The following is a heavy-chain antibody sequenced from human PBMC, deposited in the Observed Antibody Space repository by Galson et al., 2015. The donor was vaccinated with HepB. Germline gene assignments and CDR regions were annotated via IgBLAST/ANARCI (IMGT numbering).Heavy chain of an antibody. CDR1: GDSVSSNSAA. J-gene: IGHJ6*02. CDR3: ASSYYDFWSGHGDYYYYYGMDV. V-gene: IGHV6-1*01. CDR2: TYYRSKWYN. D-gene: IGHD3-3*01. Sequence: CAISGDSVSSNSAAWNWIRQSPSRGLEWLGRTYYRSKWYNDYAVSVKSRITINPDTSKNQFSLQLNSVTPEDTAVYYCASSYYDFWSGHGDYYYYYGMDVWGQGTTVTVSS.